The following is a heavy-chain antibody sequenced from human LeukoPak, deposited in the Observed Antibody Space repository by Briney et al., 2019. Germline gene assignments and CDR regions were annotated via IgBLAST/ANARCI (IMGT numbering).Heavy chain of an antibody. J-gene: IGHJ4*02. CDR2: INYSRSP. D-gene: IGHD6-19*01. Sequence: RSSETLSLTCTVSRGSISSSSYFWGWIRQPPGKGLEWIGTINYSRSPYYNPSLRSRVTISLDTSKNQFSLKLSSVTAADTAMYYCARGTLYSGWSYYFDYWGQGSQVTVSS. V-gene: IGHV4-39*07. CDR1: RGSISSSSYF. CDR3: ARGTLYSGWSYYFDY.